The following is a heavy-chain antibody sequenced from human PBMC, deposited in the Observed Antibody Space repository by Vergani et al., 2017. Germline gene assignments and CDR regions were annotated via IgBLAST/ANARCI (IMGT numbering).Heavy chain of an antibody. V-gene: IGHV4-38-2*02. D-gene: IGHD6-13*01. CDR2: IHNSGDT. CDR1: DSSIMTNPY. J-gene: IGHJ6*02. Sequence: QVQLQESGPGLVKPSETLTLTCDVSDSSIMTNPYWGWFRQSPGKGLEWIGCIHNSGDTHYNSSLKSRVTISVDTSKNQFSLQLSSVTAADTAVYYCARDPLYSTTLPFLLLDMDVWGQGTTVTVSS. CDR3: ARDPLYSTTLPFLLLDMDV.